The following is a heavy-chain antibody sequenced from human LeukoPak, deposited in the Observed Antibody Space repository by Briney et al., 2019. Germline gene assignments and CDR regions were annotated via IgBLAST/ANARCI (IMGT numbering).Heavy chain of an antibody. CDR1: GFTFSSYA. D-gene: IGHD3-10*01. CDR2: ISDSGSST. V-gene: IGHV3-23*01. Sequence: PGGSLRLSCAASGFTFSSYALSWVRQAPGKELEWVSAISDSGSSTYYADFVKGRFTISRDNSKNTLFLQINSLRAEDTATYYCAKHYGSGTYYNYFTYWGQGTLVSVSS. CDR3: AKHYGSGTYYNYFTY. J-gene: IGHJ4*02.